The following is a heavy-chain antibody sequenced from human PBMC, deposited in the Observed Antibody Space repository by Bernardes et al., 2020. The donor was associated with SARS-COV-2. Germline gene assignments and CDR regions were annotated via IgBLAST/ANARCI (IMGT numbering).Heavy chain of an antibody. CDR1: GFTFSDYY. J-gene: IGHJ6*02. CDR2: ISSSGSTI. V-gene: IGHV3-11*01. D-gene: IGHD1-1*01. CDR3: ARDMRWNDAPYYYYYGMDV. Sequence: GGSLRLSCAASGFTFSDYYMSWIRQAPGKGLEWVSYISSSGSTIYYADSVKGRFTISRDNAKNSLYLQMNSLRAEDTAVYYCARDMRWNDAPYYYYYGMDVWGQGTTVTVSS.